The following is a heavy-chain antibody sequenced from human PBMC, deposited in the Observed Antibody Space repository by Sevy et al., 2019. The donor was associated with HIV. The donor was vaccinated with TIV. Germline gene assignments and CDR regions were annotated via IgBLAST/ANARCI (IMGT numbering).Heavy chain of an antibody. CDR1: GGPMTTYY. CDR3: AKGFYGAFDP. V-gene: IGHV4-59*03. CDR2: VYYSGST. D-gene: IGHD4-17*01. J-gene: IGHJ5*02. Sequence: AESLSLTCTVSGGPMTTYYWSWLRQPPGKGLERIGYVYYSGSTNYNPSLKSRVTISVDTSKNQFSLKLTSVTAADTAIYYCAKGFYGAFDPWGQGTLVNVSS.